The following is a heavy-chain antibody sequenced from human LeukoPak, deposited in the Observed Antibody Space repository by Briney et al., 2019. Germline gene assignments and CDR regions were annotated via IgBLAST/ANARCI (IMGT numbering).Heavy chain of an antibody. CDR3: ARGGVGLAVAGLFDY. D-gene: IGHD6-19*01. Sequence: ASAKVSCKASGYTFTGYYMHWVRQAPGQGLEWMGRINPNSGGTNYAQKFQGRVTMTRDTSISTAYMELSRLRSDDTAVYYCARGGVGLAVAGLFDYWGQGTLVTVSS. CDR1: GYTFTGYY. CDR2: INPNSGGT. V-gene: IGHV1-2*06. J-gene: IGHJ4*02.